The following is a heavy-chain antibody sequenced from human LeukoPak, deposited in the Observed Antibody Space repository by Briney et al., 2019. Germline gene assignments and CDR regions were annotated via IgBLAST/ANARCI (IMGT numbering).Heavy chain of an antibody. CDR2: ISSSSSYI. V-gene: IGHV3-21*01. CDR1: GFTFSSYS. D-gene: IGHD2-15*01. CDR3: ASLGYCSGGSCYGRADAFDI. J-gene: IGHJ3*02. Sequence: GRSLRLSCAASGFTFSSYSMNWVRQAPGKGLEWVSSISSSSSYIYYADSVKGRFTISRDNAKSSLYLQMNSLRAEDTAVYYCASLGYCSGGSCYGRADAFDIWGQGTMVTVSS.